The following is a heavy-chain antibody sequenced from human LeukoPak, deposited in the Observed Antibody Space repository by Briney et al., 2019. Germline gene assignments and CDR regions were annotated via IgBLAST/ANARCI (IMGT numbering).Heavy chain of an antibody. CDR2: ISSSSSYI. V-gene: IGHV3-21*04. Sequence: GGSLRLSCAASGFTFSSYSMNWVRQAPGKGLEWVSSISSSSSYIYYADSVKGRFTISRDNSKNTLYLQMNSLRAEDTAVYYCASEGIAAAGSPFDYWGQGTLVTVSS. J-gene: IGHJ4*02. CDR1: GFTFSSYS. CDR3: ASEGIAAAGSPFDY. D-gene: IGHD6-13*01.